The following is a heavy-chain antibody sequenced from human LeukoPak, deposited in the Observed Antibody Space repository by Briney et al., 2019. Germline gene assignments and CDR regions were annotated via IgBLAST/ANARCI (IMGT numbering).Heavy chain of an antibody. CDR1: GCSISSYY. CDR3: AREMVASGAFDI. Sequence: SETLSLTCTVSGCSISSYYWSWIRQPPGKGLEWIGYVYYSGSTNYNPSLKSRVTISVDTSKNQFSLKLSSVTAADTAVYYCAREMVASGAFDIWGQGTMVTVSS. J-gene: IGHJ3*02. CDR2: VYYSGST. V-gene: IGHV4-59*01. D-gene: IGHD5-12*01.